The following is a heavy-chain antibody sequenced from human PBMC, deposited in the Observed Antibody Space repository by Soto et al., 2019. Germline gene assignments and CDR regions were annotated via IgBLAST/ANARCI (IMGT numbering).Heavy chain of an antibody. J-gene: IGHJ4*02. V-gene: IGHV3-23*01. CDR3: AKDRGCSGGSCYYYFDY. D-gene: IGHD2-15*01. Sequence: GGSLRLSCAASGFTFSSYAMSWVRQAPGKGLEWVSAISGSGGSTYYADSGKGRFTISRDNSKNTLYLQMNSLRAEDTAVYYCAKDRGCSGGSCYYYFDYWGQGTLVTVSS. CDR2: ISGSGGST. CDR1: GFTFSSYA.